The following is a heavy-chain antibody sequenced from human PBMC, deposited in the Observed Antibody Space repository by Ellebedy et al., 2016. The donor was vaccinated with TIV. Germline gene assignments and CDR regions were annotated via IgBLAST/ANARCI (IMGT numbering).Heavy chain of an antibody. CDR1: GFSFSTLG. D-gene: IGHD2-21*01. J-gene: IGHJ4*02. Sequence: GGSLRLSXAASGFSFSTLGMHWVRQAPGKGLEWVAVISYDGSRKFYADSVKGRFTISRDNTQNTMYLQMNSLRHEDTAVYYCAKRAPNCGGDCPFDYWGQGTLVTVSS. CDR2: ISYDGSRK. V-gene: IGHV3-30*18. CDR3: AKRAPNCGGDCPFDY.